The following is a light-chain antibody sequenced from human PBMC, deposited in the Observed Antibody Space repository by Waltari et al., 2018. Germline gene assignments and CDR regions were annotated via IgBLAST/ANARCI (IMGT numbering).Light chain of an antibody. CDR2: DVT. V-gene: IGLV2-11*01. CDR1: SSAVGGSNY. Sequence: QSALTQPRSVSGSPGQSVTISCTGTSSAVGGSNYVSWYQQHPGKAPKLMIYDVTKRPSGVPDRFSGSKSGNTDSLTISGLQAEDEADYYCCSYAGSYTYVVGTGTKVTVL. J-gene: IGLJ1*01. CDR3: CSYAGSYTYV.